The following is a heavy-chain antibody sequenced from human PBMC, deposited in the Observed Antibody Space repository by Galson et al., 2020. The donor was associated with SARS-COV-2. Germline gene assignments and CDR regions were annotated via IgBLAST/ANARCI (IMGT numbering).Heavy chain of an antibody. J-gene: IGHJ3*02. V-gene: IGHV4-39*07. CDR2: IYYSGST. Sequence: SETLSLTCTVSGGSISSSSYYWGWIRQPPGKGLEWIGSIYYSGSTYYNPSLKSRVTISVDTSKNQFSLKLSSVTAADTAVYYCARDRSWWRSGDAFDIWGQGTMVTVSS. CDR3: ARDRSWWRSGDAFDI. CDR1: GGSISSSSYY. D-gene: IGHD2-15*01.